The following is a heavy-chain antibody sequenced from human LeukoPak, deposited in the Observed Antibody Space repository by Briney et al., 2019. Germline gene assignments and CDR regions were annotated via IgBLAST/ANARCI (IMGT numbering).Heavy chain of an antibody. Sequence: SETLSLPCAVYVGSFRGYYWSWIRQPPGKGLEWIGEINHSGSTNYNPSLKSRVTISVDTSKNQFSLKLSSVTAADTAVYYCARVNYYDSTGCFDYWGQGTLVTVSS. V-gene: IGHV4-34*01. CDR1: VGSFRGYY. J-gene: IGHJ4*02. D-gene: IGHD3-22*01. CDR3: ARVNYYDSTGCFDY. CDR2: INHSGST.